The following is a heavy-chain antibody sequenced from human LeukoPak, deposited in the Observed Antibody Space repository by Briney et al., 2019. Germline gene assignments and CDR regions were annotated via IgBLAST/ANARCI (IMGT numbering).Heavy chain of an antibody. V-gene: IGHV3-23*01. D-gene: IGHD6-13*01. CDR1: GFTFSSYA. Sequence: GGSLRLSCAASGFTFSSYAMHWVRQAPGKGLEWVSANSGSGGSAYYTDSVKGRFTISRDNAENSLYLQMNSLRAEDTAVYYCARAGYSSSWCPAYWGQGTLVTVSS. J-gene: IGHJ4*02. CDR3: ARAGYSSSWCPAY. CDR2: NSGSGGSA.